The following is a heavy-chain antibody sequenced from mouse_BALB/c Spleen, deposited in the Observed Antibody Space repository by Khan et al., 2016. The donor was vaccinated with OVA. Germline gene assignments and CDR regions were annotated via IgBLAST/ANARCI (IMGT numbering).Heavy chain of an antibody. V-gene: IGHV1-18*01. CDR1: GYTFTEYN. CDR3: VIYRSDWYFYY. D-gene: IGHD2-14*01. J-gene: IGHJ2*01. CDR2: ISPNNGGT. Sequence: VQLQQPGPELVKAGASVKISCKTSGYTFTEYNIHWIKQTHGESLEWIGGISPNNGGTNSNQKFRDKATLTIDKSSSTAYIELRSLSSEDSAVYYCVIYRSDWYFYYWGQGTTLTVSS.